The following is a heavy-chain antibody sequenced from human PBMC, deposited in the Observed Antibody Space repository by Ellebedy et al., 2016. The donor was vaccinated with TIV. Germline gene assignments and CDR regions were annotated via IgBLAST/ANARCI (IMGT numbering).Heavy chain of an antibody. CDR2: IFMIGST. CDR3: ARLRQSRDRSHWYFDL. Sequence: SETLSLTXTVSGGSFSSYYWSWIRQSAGKGLEWIGRIFMIGSTSYNPSLKNRVTMSVDASTPQLSLNLSSVTAADTAVYFCARLRQSRDRSHWYFDLWGRGTLVTVSS. V-gene: IGHV4-4*07. D-gene: IGHD1-14*01. CDR1: GGSFSSYY. J-gene: IGHJ2*01.